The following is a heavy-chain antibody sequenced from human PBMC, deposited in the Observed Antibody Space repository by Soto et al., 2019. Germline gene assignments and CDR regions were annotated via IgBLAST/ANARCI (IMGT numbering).Heavy chain of an antibody. CDR1: GGTFSSYA. CDR3: ARGSARPHPHFDY. CDR2: IIPIFGTA. J-gene: IGHJ4*02. Sequence: QVQLVQSGAEVKKPGSSVKVSCKASGGTFSSYAISWVRQAPGRGLEWMGGIIPIFGTANYAQKFQGRVTSTADESPSTAYMELSSLSPEDTALHYCARGSARPHPHFDYRGQGTLVTVSS. D-gene: IGHD3-3*02. V-gene: IGHV1-69*12.